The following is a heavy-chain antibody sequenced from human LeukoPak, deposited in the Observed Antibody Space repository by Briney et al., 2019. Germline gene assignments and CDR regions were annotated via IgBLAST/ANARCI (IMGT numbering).Heavy chain of an antibody. CDR1: GYTFTGYY. CDR2: INPNSGGT. V-gene: IGHV1-2*02. CDR3: ARVDNWNYLRGDNAFDI. J-gene: IGHJ3*02. D-gene: IGHD1-7*01. Sequence: GASVKVSCKASGYTFTGYYMHWVRQAPGQGLEWMGWINPNSGGTNYAQKFQGRVTMTRDTSISTAYMELSRLRSDDTAVYYCARVDNWNYLRGDNAFDIWGHGTMVTVSS.